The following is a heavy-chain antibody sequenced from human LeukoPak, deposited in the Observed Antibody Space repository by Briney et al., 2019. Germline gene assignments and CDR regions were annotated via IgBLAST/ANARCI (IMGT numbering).Heavy chain of an antibody. D-gene: IGHD6-13*01. CDR3: ASNDIAAAGKGGYTDY. Sequence: SVKVSCKASGGTFSSYAISWVRQAPGQGLEWMGGITPMFGTANYAQKFQGRVTITTDESTSTAYMELSSLRSEDTAVYYCASNDIAAAGKGGYTDYWGQGILVTVSS. J-gene: IGHJ4*02. CDR1: GGTFSSYA. CDR2: ITPMFGTA. V-gene: IGHV1-69*05.